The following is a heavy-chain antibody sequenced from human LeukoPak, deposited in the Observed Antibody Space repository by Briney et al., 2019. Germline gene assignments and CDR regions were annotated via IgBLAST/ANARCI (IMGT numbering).Heavy chain of an antibody. CDR1: GFTVSSNY. Sequence: PGGSLRLSCAASGFTVSSNYMSWVRQAPGKGLEWVSVISSGGSTNYADSVKGRFTISRDNSKNTLNLQMNSLRAEDTAVYYCARDGGDYASDYWGQGTLVTVSS. V-gene: IGHV3-66*01. CDR3: ARDGGDYASDY. CDR2: ISSGGST. D-gene: IGHD4-17*01. J-gene: IGHJ4*02.